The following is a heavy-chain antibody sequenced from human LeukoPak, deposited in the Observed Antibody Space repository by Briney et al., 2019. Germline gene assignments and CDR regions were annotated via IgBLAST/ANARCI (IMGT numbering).Heavy chain of an antibody. Sequence: GESLKISCKGSGYTFTSYGISWVRQAPGQGLEWMGWISAYNGNTNYAQKLQGRVTMTTDTSTSTAYMELRSLRSDDTAVYYCAREAAAGTRHFDYWGQGTLVTVSS. CDR3: AREAAAGTRHFDY. CDR1: GYTFTSYG. CDR2: ISAYNGNT. V-gene: IGHV1-18*01. J-gene: IGHJ4*02. D-gene: IGHD6-13*01.